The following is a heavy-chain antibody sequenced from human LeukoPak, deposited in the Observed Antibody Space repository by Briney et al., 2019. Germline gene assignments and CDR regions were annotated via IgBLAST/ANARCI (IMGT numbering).Heavy chain of an antibody. J-gene: IGHJ4*02. V-gene: IGHV3-30*03. CDR2: ISYDGSNK. CDR1: GFTFNSYG. CDR3: ARETYCSGGSCYSGVFGY. D-gene: IGHD2-15*01. Sequence: GRSLRLSCVASGFTFNSYGMHWVRQAPGKGLEWVAVISYDGSNKYYADSVKGRFTISRDNSKNTLYLQMNSLRAEDTAVYYCARETYCSGGSCYSGVFGYWGQGTLVTVSS.